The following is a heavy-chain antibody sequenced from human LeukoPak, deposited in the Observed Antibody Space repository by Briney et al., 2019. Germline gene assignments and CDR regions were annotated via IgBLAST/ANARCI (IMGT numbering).Heavy chain of an antibody. CDR1: GFTFSSYA. Sequence: GRSLRLSCAASGFTFSSYATHWVRQAPGKGLEWVAVISYDGSNKYYADSVKGRFTISRDNSKNTLYLQMNSLRAEDTAVYYCARDENYYGSGSYYNPWGQGTLVTVSS. J-gene: IGHJ5*02. CDR2: ISYDGSNK. CDR3: ARDENYYGSGSYYNP. V-gene: IGHV3-30-3*01. D-gene: IGHD3-10*01.